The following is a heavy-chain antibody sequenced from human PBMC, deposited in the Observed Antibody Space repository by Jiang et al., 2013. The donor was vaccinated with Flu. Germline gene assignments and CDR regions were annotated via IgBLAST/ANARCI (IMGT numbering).Heavy chain of an antibody. CDR2: IYHSGSN. Sequence: GPGLVKPSETLSLTCNVSGGSISSSRYFWGWIRQPPGKGLEWIGSIYHSGSNYYNPSLKSRVSISVDTSKNQFSLRLTSVTAADTAVYYCASPKGSHPGTFDIWGQGTMVTVSS. D-gene: IGHD1-26*01. CDR1: GGSISSSRYF. CDR3: ASPKGSHPGTFDI. V-gene: IGHV4-39*01. J-gene: IGHJ3*02.